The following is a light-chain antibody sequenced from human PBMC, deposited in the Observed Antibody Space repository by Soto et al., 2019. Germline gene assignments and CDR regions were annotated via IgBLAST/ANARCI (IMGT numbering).Light chain of an antibody. J-gene: IGLJ2*01. CDR1: SSDVGSYNL. CDR2: EGS. Sequence: QSALTQPASVSGSPGQSITISCTGTSSDVGSYNLVSWYQQHPGKAPKLMIYEGSKRPSGVSNRFSGSKSGNTASLTISGHQDEDEADYYCGAYAGSVVFGGGTKLTVL. V-gene: IGLV2-23*01. CDR3: GAYAGSVV.